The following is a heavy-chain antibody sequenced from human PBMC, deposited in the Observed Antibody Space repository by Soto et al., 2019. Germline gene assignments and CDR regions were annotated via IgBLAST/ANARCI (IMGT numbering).Heavy chain of an antibody. J-gene: IGHJ6*03. CDR2: MNPNSGDT. V-gene: IGHV1-8*01. D-gene: IGHD6-19*01. Sequence: QVQLVPSGAEVKKPGASVKVSCKASGYTFTNYDINWVRQATGQGLEWMGWMNPNSGDTGYAQNFQGRVTMTRNTSISTAYMELGSLRSEDTAVYYCATVSAWQFYFFVDVWGKGTTVTVSS. CDR3: ATVSAWQFYFFVDV. CDR1: GYTFTNYD.